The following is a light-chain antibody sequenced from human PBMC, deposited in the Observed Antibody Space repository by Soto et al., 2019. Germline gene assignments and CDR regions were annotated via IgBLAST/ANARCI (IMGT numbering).Light chain of an antibody. V-gene: IGKV1-5*01. CDR2: DSS. CDR1: QSINSW. CDR3: QRYNAFSQT. Sequence: IQRTQSPSTLSKTEGNRVTITCRASQSINSWMAWYQQKPGKAPQVLIYDSSSLQTGVPSRFSGSGSGTEFTLTIYSLHPEDFATYYCQRYNAFSQTFGQGTKVDIK. J-gene: IGKJ1*01.